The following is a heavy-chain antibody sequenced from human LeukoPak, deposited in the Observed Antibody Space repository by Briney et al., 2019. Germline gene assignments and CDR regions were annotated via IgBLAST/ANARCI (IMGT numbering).Heavy chain of an antibody. D-gene: IGHD2-8*02. CDR3: ARGPCTGGVCYNAFDI. CDR1: GGTFSSYA. CDR2: IIPIFGTA. J-gene: IGHJ3*02. V-gene: IGHV1-69*13. Sequence: SVKVPCKASGGTFSSYAISWVRQAPGQGLEWMGGIIPIFGTANYAQKFQGRVTITADESTSTAYMELSSLRSEDTAVYYCARGPCTGGVCYNAFDIWGQGTMVTVSS.